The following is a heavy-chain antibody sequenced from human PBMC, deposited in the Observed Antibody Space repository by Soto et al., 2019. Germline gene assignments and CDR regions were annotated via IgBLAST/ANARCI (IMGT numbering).Heavy chain of an antibody. V-gene: IGHV3-33*01. CDR1: GFTFSNYG. CDR3: ARSGAPYSNSFDY. J-gene: IGHJ4*02. CDR2: IWYDGSNK. Sequence: QVQLVESGGGVVQPGRSLRLSCVASGFTFSNYGMHWVRQAPGKGLEWVAIIWYDGSNKFYGDSVKGRFTISRDNSKNTLYLQMNSLRAEDTGVYYCARSGAPYSNSFDYWGQGTLVTVSP. D-gene: IGHD1-26*01.